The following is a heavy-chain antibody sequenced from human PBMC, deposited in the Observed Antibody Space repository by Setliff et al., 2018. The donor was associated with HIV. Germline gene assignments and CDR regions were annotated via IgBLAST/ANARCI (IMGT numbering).Heavy chain of an antibody. J-gene: IGHJ6*03. D-gene: IGHD5-18*01. CDR1: GGTFSRYT. CDR2: IIPIFGTT. V-gene: IGHV1-69*05. Sequence: SVKVSCKASGGTFSRYTISWVRQAPGQGLEWMGGIIPIFGTTNYAQKVQGRVTMTTDTSTSTAYMELRSLRSDDTAVYYCAREDTAPPDYYYSYMDVWGKGTTVTVSS. CDR3: AREDTAPPDYYYSYMDV.